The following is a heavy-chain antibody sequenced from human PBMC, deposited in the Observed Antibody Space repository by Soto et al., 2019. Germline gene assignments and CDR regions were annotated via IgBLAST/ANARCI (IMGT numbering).Heavy chain of an antibody. V-gene: IGHV3-30-3*01. CDR3: ARTFDTITYYFDY. CDR2: ISFDGNII. CDR1: EFIFSSYA. J-gene: IGHJ4*02. D-gene: IGHD3-9*01. Sequence: QVHLVESGGGVAQPGGSLRLSCAASEFIFSSYAMQWIRQAPGKGLEWLAVISFDGNIIQYAESVKGRFIISRDNSKNNLYLQMNSLRGDDTAVYYCARTFDTITYYFDYWGQGTLVTVSS.